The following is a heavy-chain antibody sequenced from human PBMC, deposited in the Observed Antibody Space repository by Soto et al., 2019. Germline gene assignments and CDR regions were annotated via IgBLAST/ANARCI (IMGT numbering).Heavy chain of an antibody. CDR2: ISPYNGNT. V-gene: IGHV1-18*01. Sequence: ASVKVSCKTSGYTFTTYGVSWVRQAPGQGLEWMGWISPYNGNTNYAQRLQGRVTLTTDTSTNTAYMELRSLRSDDTALYYCAREDGYCSGGSWRSGGWLEPWGQGTLVTVSS. CDR3: AREDGYCSGGSWRSGGWLEP. D-gene: IGHD2-15*01. J-gene: IGHJ5*02. CDR1: GYTFTTYG.